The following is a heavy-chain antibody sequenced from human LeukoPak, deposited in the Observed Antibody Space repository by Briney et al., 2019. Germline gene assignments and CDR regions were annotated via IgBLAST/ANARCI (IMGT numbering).Heavy chain of an antibody. V-gene: IGHV4-4*02. CDR2: IYHSGST. CDR1: GGSISSSNW. J-gene: IGHJ4*02. Sequence: SETLSLTCAVSGGSISSSNWWSWVRQPPGKGLEWIGEIYHSGSTNYNPSLKSRVTISVDTSKNQFSLKLSSVTAADTAVYYCARHFSTTVTTGGFDYWGQGTLVTVSS. D-gene: IGHD4-17*01. CDR3: ARHFSTTVTTGGFDY.